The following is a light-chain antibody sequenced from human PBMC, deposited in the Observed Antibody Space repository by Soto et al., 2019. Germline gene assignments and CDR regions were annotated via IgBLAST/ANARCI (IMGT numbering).Light chain of an antibody. CDR3: SPYAGITPPYV. V-gene: IGLV2-23*02. CDR2: EVT. Sequence: QSALTQPASVSGSPGQSITISCTGTSSDVGSYNLVSWYQHHPGKAPKLMIYEVTKRPSGLSNRFSGSKSGNTASLTISGLQAEDEADYYCSPYAGITPPYVFGTGTKVTVL. CDR1: SSDVGSYNL. J-gene: IGLJ1*01.